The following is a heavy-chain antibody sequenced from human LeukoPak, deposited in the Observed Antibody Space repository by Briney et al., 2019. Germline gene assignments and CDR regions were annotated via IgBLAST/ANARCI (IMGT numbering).Heavy chain of an antibody. Sequence: GGPLRLSCAASGFTFSSYGMHWVRQAPVKGLEWVAVIWYDGSNKYYADSVKGRFTISRDNSKNTLYLQMNSLRAEDTAVYYCAGLDGYNQGFRAFDIWGQGTMVTVSS. CDR1: GFTFSSYG. D-gene: IGHD5-24*01. J-gene: IGHJ3*02. CDR2: IWYDGSNK. CDR3: AGLDGYNQGFRAFDI. V-gene: IGHV3-33*01.